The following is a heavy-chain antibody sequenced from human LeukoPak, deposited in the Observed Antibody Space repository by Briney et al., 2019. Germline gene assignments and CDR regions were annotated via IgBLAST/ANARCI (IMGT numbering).Heavy chain of an antibody. CDR1: GGSISSSSYY. Sequence: SETLSLTCTVSGGSISSSSYYWGWIRQPPGKGLEWIGNIYHSGSTYYSPSLKSRVTLSVDTSKNQFSLKLSSVTAADTVVYYCAGLLNGGASHWFDPWGQGTLVTVSS. V-gene: IGHV4-39*01. CDR2: IYHSGST. D-gene: IGHD7-27*01. CDR3: AGLLNGGASHWFDP. J-gene: IGHJ5*02.